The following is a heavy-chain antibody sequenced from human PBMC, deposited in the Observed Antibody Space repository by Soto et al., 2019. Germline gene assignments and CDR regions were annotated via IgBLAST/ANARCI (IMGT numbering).Heavy chain of an antibody. V-gene: IGHV4-30-2*01. CDR2: IFPSGTT. Sequence: PSETLSLTCGASGGSLSGATYSWNWIRQPPGKGLEWIGYIFPSGTTYYNPSLKSRVTISIDVSKNQFSLSLRSLTAADTAVYYCAGSREFDYWSQGTLVTVSS. CDR1: GGSLSGATYS. J-gene: IGHJ4*02. CDR3: AGSREFDY.